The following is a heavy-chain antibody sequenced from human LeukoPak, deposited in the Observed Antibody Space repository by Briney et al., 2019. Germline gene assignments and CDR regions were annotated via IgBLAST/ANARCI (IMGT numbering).Heavy chain of an antibody. CDR3: ARDPAWNAFVV. V-gene: IGHV1-2*02. CDR1: GYTFDNYY. D-gene: IGHD1-1*01. CDR2: INPDKGDT. Sequence: VASVKVSCKASGYTFDNYYIHWVRQARGQGLEWVGRINPDKGDTTYARRFQGRVTMTRDTSTNTAYMELRRLTSDDAAVYYCARDPAWNAFVVWGQGTLVTVS. J-gene: IGHJ3*01.